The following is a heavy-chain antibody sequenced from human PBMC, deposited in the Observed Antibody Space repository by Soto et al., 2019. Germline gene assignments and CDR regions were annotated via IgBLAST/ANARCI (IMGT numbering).Heavy chain of an antibody. Sequence: PSETLSLTCAVYGGSFSGYYWSWIRQPPGKGLEWIGEINHSGSTNYNPSLKSRVTISVDTSKNQFSLKLSSVTAADTAVYYCARVLIQLRLKDAFDIWGQGTMVTVSS. V-gene: IGHV4-34*01. CDR1: GGSFSGYY. CDR3: ARVLIQLRLKDAFDI. CDR2: INHSGST. J-gene: IGHJ3*02. D-gene: IGHD5-18*01.